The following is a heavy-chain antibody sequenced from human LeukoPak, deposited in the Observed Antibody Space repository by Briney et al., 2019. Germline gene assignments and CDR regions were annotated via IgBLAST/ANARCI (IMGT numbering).Heavy chain of an antibody. CDR3: ARDLRYYIDSSGYFYLGFDY. CDR2: IYHSGNT. D-gene: IGHD3-22*01. V-gene: IGHV4-38-2*02. Sequence: SETLSLTCAVSGYSISSGHYWAWVRQPPGKGLEWIGSIYHSGNTYYNPSLKSRVSISVDTSKNQLSLKLTSMTAADTAVYYCARDLRYYIDSSGYFYLGFDYWGQGTLVTVSS. CDR1: GYSISSGHY. J-gene: IGHJ4*02.